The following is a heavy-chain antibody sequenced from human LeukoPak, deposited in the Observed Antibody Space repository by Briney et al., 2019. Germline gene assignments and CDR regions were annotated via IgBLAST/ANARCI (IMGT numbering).Heavy chain of an antibody. CDR1: GFTFNSYG. Sequence: TGGSLRLSGAASGFTFNSYGMHWVRQAPGKGLEWVSIISGGGDTTFYTDSVKGRFTISRDNSKNTLYLQMNSLRVEDTAVYYCAKGLSYESRAYYDRLFDEWGQGTLVTVSS. D-gene: IGHD3-22*01. CDR3: AKGLSYESRAYYDRLFDE. J-gene: IGHJ4*02. V-gene: IGHV3-23*01. CDR2: ISGGGDTT.